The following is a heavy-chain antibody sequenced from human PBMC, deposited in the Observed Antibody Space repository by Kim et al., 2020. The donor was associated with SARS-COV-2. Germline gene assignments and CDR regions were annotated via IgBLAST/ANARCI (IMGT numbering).Heavy chain of an antibody. J-gene: IGHJ4*02. Sequence: GGSLRLSCAASGFTFSSYAMSWVRQAPGKGLEWVSAISGSGGSTYYADSVKGRFTISRDNSKNTLYLQMNSLRAEDTAVYYCAKARGSYFRAPCDYWGQGTLVTVSS. V-gene: IGHV3-23*01. CDR3: AKARGSYFRAPCDY. D-gene: IGHD1-26*01. CDR1: GFTFSSYA. CDR2: ISGSGGST.